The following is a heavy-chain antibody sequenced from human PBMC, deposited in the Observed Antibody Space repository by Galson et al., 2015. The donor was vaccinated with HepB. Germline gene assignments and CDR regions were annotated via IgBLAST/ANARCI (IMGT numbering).Heavy chain of an antibody. CDR2: INHSGST. D-gene: IGHD6-6*01. CDR1: GGSFSGYY. CDR3: ARGRRVGAARPPYYFDY. Sequence: ETLSLTCAVYGGSFSGYYWSWIRQPPGKGLEWIGEINHSGSTNYNPSLKSRVTISVDTSKNQFSLKLSSVTAADTAVYYCARGRRVGAARPPYYFDYWGQGTLVTVSS. V-gene: IGHV4-34*01. J-gene: IGHJ4*02.